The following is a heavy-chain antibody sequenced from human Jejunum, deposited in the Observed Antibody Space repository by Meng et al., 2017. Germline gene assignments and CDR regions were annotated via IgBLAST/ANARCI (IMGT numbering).Heavy chain of an antibody. D-gene: IGHD5-12*01. J-gene: IGHJ4*02. CDR2: IGSGGSYI. V-gene: IGHV3-21*01. CDR1: GFTFSSYE. CDR3: ARVGGYSAYDIDS. Sequence: GGSLRLSCAASGFTFSSYEMHWVRQAPGRGLEWVSSIGSGGSYIYHADSVKGRFTISRDNAKNSLYLQMNSLRAEDTALYYCARVGGYSAYDIDSWGQGTLVTVSS.